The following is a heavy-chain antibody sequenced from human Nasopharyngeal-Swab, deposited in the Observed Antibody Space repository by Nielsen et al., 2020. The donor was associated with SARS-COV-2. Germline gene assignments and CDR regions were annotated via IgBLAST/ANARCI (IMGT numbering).Heavy chain of an antibody. J-gene: IGHJ2*01. Sequence: SVKVSCKASGGTFSSYAISWVRQAPGQGLEWMGRIIPILGIANYAQKFQGRVTITADKSTSKAYMELSSVRSEDTAVYYCAAGRATILNWYFDLWGRGTLVTVSS. D-gene: IGHD5-24*01. CDR1: GGTFSSYA. CDR2: IIPILGIA. CDR3: AAGRATILNWYFDL. V-gene: IGHV1-69*04.